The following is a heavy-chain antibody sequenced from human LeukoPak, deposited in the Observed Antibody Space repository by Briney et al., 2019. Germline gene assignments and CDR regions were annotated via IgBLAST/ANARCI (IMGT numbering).Heavy chain of an antibody. CDR2: ISYDGSNK. J-gene: IGHJ6*02. V-gene: IGHV3-30*18. Sequence: PGGSLRLSCAASGFTFSSYGMHWVRQAPGRGLEWLAVISYDGSNKYYADSVKGRFTISRDNSKNTLYLQMNSLRAEDTAVYYCAKLGYDFWSGYGNYYYYGMDVWGQGTTVTVSS. CDR3: AKLGYDFWSGYGNYYYYGMDV. D-gene: IGHD3-3*01. CDR1: GFTFSSYG.